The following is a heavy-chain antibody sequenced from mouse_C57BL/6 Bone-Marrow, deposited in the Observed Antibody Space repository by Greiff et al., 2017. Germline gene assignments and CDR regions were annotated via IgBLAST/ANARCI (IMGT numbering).Heavy chain of an antibody. J-gene: IGHJ2*01. CDR3: ARCTMITTSIFDY. CDR1: GYTFTSYW. Sequence: VQLQQPGAELVKPGASVKMSCKASGYTFTSYWITWVKQRPGQGLEWIGDIYPGSGSTNYNEKFKSKATLTVDTSSSTAYMQLSSLTSEDSAVYYCARCTMITTSIFDYWGQGTTLTVSS. V-gene: IGHV1-55*01. CDR2: IYPGSGST. D-gene: IGHD2-4*01.